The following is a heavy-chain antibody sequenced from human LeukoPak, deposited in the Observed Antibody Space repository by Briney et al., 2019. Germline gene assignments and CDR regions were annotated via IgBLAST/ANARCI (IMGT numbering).Heavy chain of an antibody. D-gene: IGHD3-10*02. V-gene: IGHV3-15*01. Sequence: PGGSLRLSCAASGFTFSNAWMSWVRQAPGKGLEWAGRIKSKTDGGTTDYAAPVKGRFTISRDDSKNTLYLQMNSLKTEDTAVYYCWCSGSYDQDAFDIWGQGTMVTVSS. CDR1: GFTFSNAW. J-gene: IGHJ3*02. CDR3: WCSGSYDQDAFDI. CDR2: IKSKTDGGTT.